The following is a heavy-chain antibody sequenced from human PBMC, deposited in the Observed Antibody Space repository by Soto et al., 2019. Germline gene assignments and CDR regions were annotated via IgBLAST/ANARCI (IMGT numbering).Heavy chain of an antibody. CDR2: IWYDGSNK. CDR1: GFTFRSFG. J-gene: IGHJ6*02. CDR3: ARVDDTLERLFKLERPYYYYGMDV. D-gene: IGHD3-3*01. V-gene: IGHV3-33*01. Sequence: PGGSLRLSCAASGFTFRSFGMHWVRQAPGKGLEWVAVIWYDGSNKYYADSVKGRFTISRDNSKNTLYLQMNSLRAEDTAVYYCARVDDTLERLFKLERPYYYYGMDVWGQGTTVTVSS.